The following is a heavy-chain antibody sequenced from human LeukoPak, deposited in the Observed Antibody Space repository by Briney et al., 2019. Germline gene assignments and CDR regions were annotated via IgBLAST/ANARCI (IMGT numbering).Heavy chain of an antibody. CDR1: GGSISSYY. Sequence: SETLSLTCTVSGGSISSYYWSWIRQPPGKGLGWIGYIYYSGSTNYNPSLKSRVTISADTSKNQFSLKVSSVTAADTAVYYCARQRRDGSIDWFDPWGQGTLVTVSS. D-gene: IGHD5-24*01. J-gene: IGHJ5*02. CDR2: IYYSGST. V-gene: IGHV4-59*01. CDR3: ARQRRDGSIDWFDP.